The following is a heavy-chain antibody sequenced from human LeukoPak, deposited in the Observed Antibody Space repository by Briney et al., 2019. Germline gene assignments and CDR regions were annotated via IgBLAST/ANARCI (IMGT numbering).Heavy chain of an antibody. Sequence: GEPLRLSCAASGFTFVSYTMNWFRQAPGKGLEWVSSISSTSTYIYYADSVKGRFTISRDNGGNSLYLQMNSLRAEDTAVYYCARDLLGELYFDFWGQGTLVTVSS. J-gene: IGHJ4*02. CDR1: GFTFVSYT. V-gene: IGHV3-21*01. CDR2: ISSTSTYI. CDR3: ARDLLGELYFDF. D-gene: IGHD3-10*01.